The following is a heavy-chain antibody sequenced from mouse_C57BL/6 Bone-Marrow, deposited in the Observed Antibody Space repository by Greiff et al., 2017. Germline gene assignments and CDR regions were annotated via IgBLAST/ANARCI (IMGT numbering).Heavy chain of an antibody. CDR3: ASLYGSFYAMDY. Sequence: QVQLQQSGAELVKPGASVKLSCKASGYTFTSYWMHWVKQRPGQGLEWIGMIHPNSGSTNYNEKFKSKATLTVDKSSSTAYMQLSSLTSADSSVYYCASLYGSFYAMDYWGQGTSVTVSS. J-gene: IGHJ4*01. CDR1: GYTFTSYW. D-gene: IGHD1-1*01. CDR2: IHPNSGST. V-gene: IGHV1-64*01.